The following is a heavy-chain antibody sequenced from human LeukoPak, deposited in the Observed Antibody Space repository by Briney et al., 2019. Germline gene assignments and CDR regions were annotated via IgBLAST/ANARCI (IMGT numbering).Heavy chain of an antibody. CDR3: AKDRLLVAGTEYFFGFDY. D-gene: IGHD6-19*01. CDR2: TSGSGGST. J-gene: IGHJ4*02. CDR1: GFTFSSYS. V-gene: IGHV3-23*01. Sequence: GRSLTLACPASGFTFSSYSMSWVSQAPGKGLEWDSATSGSGGSTYYADSVKGRFTISRDNSKNTLYLQMNSLRAEDTAVYYCAKDRLLVAGTEYFFGFDYWGQGTLVTVSS.